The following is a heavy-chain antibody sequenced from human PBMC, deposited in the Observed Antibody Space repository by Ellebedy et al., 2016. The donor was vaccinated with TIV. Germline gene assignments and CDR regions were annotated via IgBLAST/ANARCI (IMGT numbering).Heavy chain of an antibody. CDR3: ATANASGWYYFYY. J-gene: IGHJ4*02. V-gene: IGHV1-24*01. D-gene: IGHD6-19*01. CDR2: FDPEDGET. CDR1: GYTLTELS. Sequence: AASVKVSCKVSGYTLTELSIHWVRQAPGKGLEWMGGFDPEDGETIYAQKFQGRVTMTEDTSTDTAYMDLSSLRSEDTAVYYGATANASGWYYFYYWGQGTLVTVSS.